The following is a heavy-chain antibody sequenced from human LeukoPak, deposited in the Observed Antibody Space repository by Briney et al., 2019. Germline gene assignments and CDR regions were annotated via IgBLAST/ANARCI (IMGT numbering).Heavy chain of an antibody. V-gene: IGHV4-61*02. J-gene: IGHJ5*02. D-gene: IGHD4-23*01. CDR1: GGSISSGSYY. Sequence: SETLSLTCTVSGGSISSGSYYWSWIRQPAGKGLEWIGRIYTSGSTNYNPSLKSRVTISVDTSKNQFSLKLSSVTAAGTAVYNCAREGHTLTTVGAWGQGTLVTVSS. CDR2: IYTSGST. CDR3: AREGHTLTTVGA.